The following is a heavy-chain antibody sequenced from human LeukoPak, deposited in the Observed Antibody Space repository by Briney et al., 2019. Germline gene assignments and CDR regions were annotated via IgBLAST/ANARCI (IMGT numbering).Heavy chain of an antibody. CDR3: AGVSLTTANFDS. CDR1: GFTFSSYA. D-gene: IGHD4-17*01. CDR2: ISNDGINT. V-gene: IGHV3-23*01. Sequence: GGSLRLSCAASGFTFSSYAFNWVRQTPGKGLEWVSAISNDGINTYSADSVKGRFTFSRNNSKDTLYLQMNSLRVEDTALYYCAGVSLTTANFDSWGQGTLVTVSS. J-gene: IGHJ4*02.